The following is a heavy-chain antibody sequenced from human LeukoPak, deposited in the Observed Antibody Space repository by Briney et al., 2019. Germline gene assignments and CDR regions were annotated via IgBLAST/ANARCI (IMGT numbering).Heavy chain of an antibody. CDR1: GYTFTSYG. CDR2: ISAYSGNT. V-gene: IGHV1-18*01. J-gene: IGHJ4*02. CDR3: ARDRLDIVVVPAAGVPFDY. Sequence: ASVKVSCKASGYTFTSYGISWVRQAPGQGLEWMGWISAYSGNTNYAQKLQGRVTMTTDTSTSTAYMELRSLRSDDTAVYYCARDRLDIVVVPAAGVPFDYWGQGTLVTVSS. D-gene: IGHD2-2*03.